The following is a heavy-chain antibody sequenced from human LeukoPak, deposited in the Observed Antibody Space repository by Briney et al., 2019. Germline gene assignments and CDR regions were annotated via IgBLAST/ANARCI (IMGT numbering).Heavy chain of an antibody. J-gene: IGHJ4*02. CDR2: IYYSGST. V-gene: IGHV4-39*07. D-gene: IGHD1-14*01. Sequence: SETLSLTCTVSGGSISGSSYYWGWIRQPPGKGLEWIGSIYYSGSTYYNPSLKSRVTISVDTSKNQFSLKLSSVTAADTAVYYCAREGVNRYYFDYWGQGTLVTVSS. CDR1: GGSISGSSYY. CDR3: AREGVNRYYFDY.